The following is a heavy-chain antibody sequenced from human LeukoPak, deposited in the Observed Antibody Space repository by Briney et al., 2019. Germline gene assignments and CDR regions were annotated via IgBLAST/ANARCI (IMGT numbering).Heavy chain of an antibody. D-gene: IGHD5-18*01. J-gene: IGHJ6*02. CDR2: IIPILGIA. CDR3: ARVDVDTAMVTRRYYYYGMDV. CDR1: GGTLSSYT. V-gene: IGHV1-69*02. Sequence: GASVKVSCKASGGTLSSYTISWVRQAPGQGLEWMGRIIPILGIANYAQKFQGRVTITADKSTSTAYMELSSLKSEDTAVYYCARVDVDTAMVTRRYYYYGMDVWGQGTTVTVSS.